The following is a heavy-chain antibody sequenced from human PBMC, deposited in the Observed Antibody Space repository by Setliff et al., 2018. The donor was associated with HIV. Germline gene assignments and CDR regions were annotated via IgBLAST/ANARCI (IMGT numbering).Heavy chain of an antibody. Sequence: ASVKVSCKASGYTFTSYYMHWVRQAPGQGLEWMGWINPYNGATKSAHKFQGRVTVTRDTSITTTYMELTRLTSDDTAIYYCARAPIYCGGDCYLFDYWGQGTLVTVSS. D-gene: IGHD2-21*02. CDR3: ARAPIYCGGDCYLFDY. CDR1: GYTFTSYY. CDR2: INPYNGAT. J-gene: IGHJ4*02. V-gene: IGHV1-2*02.